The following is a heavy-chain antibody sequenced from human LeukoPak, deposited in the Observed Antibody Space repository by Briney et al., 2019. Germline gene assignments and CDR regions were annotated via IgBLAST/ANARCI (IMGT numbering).Heavy chain of an antibody. CDR3: AREGGGDGYNYLDFDY. Sequence: ASVKVSCTASGYTFTSYYMHWVRQAPGQGLEWMGLINPSGGSTSYAQKFQGRVTMTRDTSTSTVYMELSSLRAEDTAVYYCAREGGGDGYNYLDFDYWGQGTLVTVSS. CDR1: GYTFTSYY. CDR2: INPSGGST. V-gene: IGHV1-46*01. J-gene: IGHJ4*02. D-gene: IGHD5-24*01.